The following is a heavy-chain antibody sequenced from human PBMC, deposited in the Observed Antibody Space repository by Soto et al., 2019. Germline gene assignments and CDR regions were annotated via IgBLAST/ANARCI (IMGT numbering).Heavy chain of an antibody. CDR3: ARDLSRDGYIRYYFDY. CDR2: ISYHGSNK. CDR1: GFTFSSYA. V-gene: IGHV3-30-3*01. D-gene: IGHD5-12*01. Sequence: QVQLVESGGGVVQPGRSLRLSCAASGFTFSSYAMHWVRQAPGKGLEWVAVISYHGSNKYYADSVKGRFTISRDNSKNTLYLQMNSLRAEDTAVYYCARDLSRDGYIRYYFDYWGQGTLVTVSS. J-gene: IGHJ4*02.